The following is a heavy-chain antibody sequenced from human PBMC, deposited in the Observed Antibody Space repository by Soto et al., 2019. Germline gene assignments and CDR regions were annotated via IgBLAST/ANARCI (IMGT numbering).Heavy chain of an antibody. Sequence: ASVKVSCKASGYTFTSYGISWVRQAPGQGLEWMGWISAYNGNTNYAQKLQGRVTMTTDTSTSTAYMELRSLRSDDTAVYYCARLYYGSGSYLGPVDYWGQGTLVTVSS. CDR3: ARLYYGSGSYLGPVDY. V-gene: IGHV1-18*01. D-gene: IGHD3-10*01. CDR1: GYTFTSYG. J-gene: IGHJ4*02. CDR2: ISAYNGNT.